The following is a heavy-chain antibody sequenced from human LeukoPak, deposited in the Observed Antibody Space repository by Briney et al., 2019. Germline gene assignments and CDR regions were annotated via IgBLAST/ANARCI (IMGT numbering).Heavy chain of an antibody. CDR2: IYSGGST. Sequence: GGSLRLSCAASGFTVSSNYMSCVRQAPVKGLDWVSVIYSGGSTYYADSVKGRFTISRDNSKNTLYLQMNSLRAEDTAVYYCARPYSSGWCYFDYWGQGTLVTVSS. CDR3: ARPYSSGWCYFDY. D-gene: IGHD6-19*01. J-gene: IGHJ4*02. V-gene: IGHV3-66*01. CDR1: GFTVSSNY.